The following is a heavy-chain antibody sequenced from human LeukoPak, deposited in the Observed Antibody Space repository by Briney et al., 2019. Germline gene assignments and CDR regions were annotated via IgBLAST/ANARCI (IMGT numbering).Heavy chain of an antibody. V-gene: IGHV3-48*03. CDR1: GFSFSSFE. CDR3: ARSLSGYITDPFFDQ. CDR2: ISNNLDT. J-gene: IGHJ5*02. D-gene: IGHD5-12*01. Sequence: SGGSLRLSCVVSGFSFSSFEMNWVRQAPGKGLEWVSYISNNLDTHYADSVKGRFTISRDNARESLYLQMNSLRVEDTAVYYCARSLSGYITDPFFDQWGQGALVTVSS.